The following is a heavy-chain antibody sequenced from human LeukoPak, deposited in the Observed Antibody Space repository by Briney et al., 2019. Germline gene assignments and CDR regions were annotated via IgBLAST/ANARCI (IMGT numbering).Heavy chain of an antibody. CDR3: ARGMVTAYYYDSSGYHPNDY. Sequence: ASVKVSCKASGYIFTSYGVTWVRQAPGQGLEWMGWISVYNGNTNHAQKLQGRVTMTTDISTSTAYMELRSLRSGDTAVYYCARGMVTAYYYDSSGYHPNDYWGQGTLVTVSS. D-gene: IGHD3-22*01. CDR1: GYIFTSYG. J-gene: IGHJ4*02. V-gene: IGHV1-18*01. CDR2: ISVYNGNT.